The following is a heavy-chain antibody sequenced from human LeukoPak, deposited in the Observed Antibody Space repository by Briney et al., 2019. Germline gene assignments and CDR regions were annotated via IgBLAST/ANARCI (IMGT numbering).Heavy chain of an antibody. CDR2: ISGSGGTT. D-gene: IGHD4-11*01. CDR3: AKDRYSNYGNWFDP. V-gene: IGHV3-23*01. J-gene: IGHJ5*02. CDR1: GFNFSDYA. Sequence: GRSLRLSCTASGFNFSDYAMNWVRQAPGKGLEWVSAISGSGGTTHYADSVKGRFAISRDNSKNTLSLQMSHLRHEDTARYYCAKDRYSNYGNWFDPWGQGTQVTVFS.